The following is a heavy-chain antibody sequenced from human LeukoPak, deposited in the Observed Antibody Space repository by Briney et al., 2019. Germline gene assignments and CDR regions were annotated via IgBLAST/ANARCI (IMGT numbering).Heavy chain of an antibody. V-gene: IGHV1-2*02. CDR2: INPNSGGT. CDR1: GYTFTGYY. D-gene: IGHD6-19*01. Sequence: ASVKVSCKASGYTFTGYYMHWVRQAPGQGLEWMGWINPNSGGTNYAQKLQGRVTMTTDTSTSTAYMELRSLRSDDTAVYYCARDPSMEQWLGDNWFDPWGQGTLVTVSS. J-gene: IGHJ5*02. CDR3: ARDPSMEQWLGDNWFDP.